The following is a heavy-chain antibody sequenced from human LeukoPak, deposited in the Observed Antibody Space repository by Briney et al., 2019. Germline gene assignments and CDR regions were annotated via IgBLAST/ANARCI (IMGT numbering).Heavy chain of an antibody. Sequence: GGSLRLSCAASGFTFSSYSMNWVRQAPGKGLEWVSSISSSSSYIYYADSVKGRFTISRDNAKNSLYLQMNSLRAEDTAVYYCARDRWHTSGWYTGEFDYWGQGTLVTVSS. D-gene: IGHD6-19*01. CDR1: GFTFSSYS. V-gene: IGHV3-21*01. CDR3: ARDRWHTSGWYTGEFDY. CDR2: ISSSSSYI. J-gene: IGHJ4*02.